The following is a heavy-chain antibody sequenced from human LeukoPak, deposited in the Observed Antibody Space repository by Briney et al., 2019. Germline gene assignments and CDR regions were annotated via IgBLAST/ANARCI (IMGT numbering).Heavy chain of an antibody. Sequence: SETLSLTCNVSGYSISSGYFWGWVRQAPGKGLEWIGSIYQRATVHYNPSLKSRVTISVDTSKNQFSLKLSSVTAADTAVYYCARGGSPAPPPAYYFDYWGQGTLVTVSS. CDR3: ARGGSPAPPPAYYFDY. D-gene: IGHD6-19*01. V-gene: IGHV4-38-2*02. J-gene: IGHJ4*02. CDR2: IYQRATV. CDR1: GYSISSGYF.